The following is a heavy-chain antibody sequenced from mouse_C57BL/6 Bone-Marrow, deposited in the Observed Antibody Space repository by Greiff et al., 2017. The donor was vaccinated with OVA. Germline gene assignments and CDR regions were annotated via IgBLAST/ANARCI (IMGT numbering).Heavy chain of an antibody. D-gene: IGHD1-1*01. Sequence: QVQLQQPGAELVKPGASVKLSCKASGYTFPSYWMHWVKQRPGRGLEWIGRIDPNSGGTKYNEKFKSKAILTVDNPSSTAYMQLSSLTSEDSAVYYCARYYYGSSYWYFDVWGTGTTVTVSS. CDR2: IDPNSGGT. CDR1: GYTFPSYW. V-gene: IGHV1-72*01. J-gene: IGHJ1*03. CDR3: ARYYYGSSYWYFDV.